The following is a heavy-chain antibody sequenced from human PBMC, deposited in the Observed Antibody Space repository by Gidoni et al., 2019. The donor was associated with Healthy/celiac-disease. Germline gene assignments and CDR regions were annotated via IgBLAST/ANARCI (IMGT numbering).Heavy chain of an antibody. Sequence: QVQLVQSGAEVKKPAASVKVSGKAAVYTFTSYGISWVRPAPGQGLEWMGWISAYNGNTNYAQKLQGRVTMTTDTSTSTAYMELRSLRSDDTAVYYCASTLYSSGWQTRDYWGQGTLVTVSS. D-gene: IGHD6-19*01. V-gene: IGHV1-18*01. CDR2: ISAYNGNT. CDR1: VYTFTSYG. J-gene: IGHJ4*02. CDR3: ASTLYSSGWQTRDY.